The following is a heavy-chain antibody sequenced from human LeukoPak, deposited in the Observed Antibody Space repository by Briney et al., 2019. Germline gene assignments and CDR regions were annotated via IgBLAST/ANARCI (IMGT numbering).Heavy chain of an antibody. CDR1: GFTFSSYS. V-gene: IGHV3-48*04. Sequence: GGSLRLSCAASGFTFSSYSLNLVRQAPGKGLEWISYISASGTNMDYADSVKGRFTISRDNGKNSVYLQMNSLRTEDTAVYYCARTAFDWSQVGGNWLDPWGQGTLVTVSS. CDR2: ISASGTNM. J-gene: IGHJ5*02. D-gene: IGHD3-9*01. CDR3: ARTAFDWSQVGGNWLDP.